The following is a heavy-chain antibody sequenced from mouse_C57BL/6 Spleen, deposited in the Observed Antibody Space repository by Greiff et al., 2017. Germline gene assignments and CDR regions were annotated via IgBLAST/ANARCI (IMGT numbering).Heavy chain of an antibody. Sequence: QVQLQQSGPELVKPGASVKISCKASGYAFSSSWMNWVKQRPGKGLEWIGRIYPGDGDTNYNGKFKGKATLTADKSSSTAYMQLSSLTSEDSAVYFCARSPGGSSPYYFDYWGQGTTLTVSS. D-gene: IGHD1-1*01. V-gene: IGHV1-82*01. CDR1: GYAFSSSW. CDR3: ARSPGGSSPYYFDY. J-gene: IGHJ2*01. CDR2: IYPGDGDT.